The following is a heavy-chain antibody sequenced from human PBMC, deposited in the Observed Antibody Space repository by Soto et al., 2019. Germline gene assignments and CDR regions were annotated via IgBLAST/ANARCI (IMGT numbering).Heavy chain of an antibody. J-gene: IGHJ6*02. CDR1: GFTFSTYS. CDR3: ARYDSSGYYWPYYYYGMDV. CDR2: ISSSSSYI. D-gene: IGHD3-22*01. V-gene: IGHV3-21*01. Sequence: GGSRRLSCAASGFTFSTYSMNWVRQAPGKGLEWVSSISSSSSYIYYADSVKGRFTISRDNAKNSLYLQMNSLRAEDTAVYYCARYDSSGYYWPYYYYGMDVWGQGTTVTV.